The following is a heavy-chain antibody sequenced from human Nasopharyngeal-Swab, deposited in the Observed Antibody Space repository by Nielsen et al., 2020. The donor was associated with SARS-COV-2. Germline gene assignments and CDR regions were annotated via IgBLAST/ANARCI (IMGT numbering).Heavy chain of an antibody. V-gene: IGHV5-51*01. CDR3: ARRAARDGYNYEVDP. CDR2: IYPGNSDT. D-gene: IGHD5-24*01. CDR1: GYSFASYW. J-gene: IGHJ5*02. Sequence: GESLKISCTGFGYSFASYWIGWVRQMPGKGLEWMGSIYPGNSDTRYSPAFHGPVTISADKSINTAYLQWTSLRASDTAVYYWARRAARDGYNYEVDPWGQGTLVTVSS.